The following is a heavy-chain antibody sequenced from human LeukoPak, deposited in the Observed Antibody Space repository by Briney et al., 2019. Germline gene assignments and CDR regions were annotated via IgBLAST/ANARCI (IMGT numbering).Heavy chain of an antibody. Sequence: GASVKVSCKASGGTFSSYAISWVRQAPGQGLEWMGGIIPIFGTANYAQKFQGRVTMTTDTSTSTAYMELRSLGFDDTAVYYCARGKRRGRTWGSSTSCYFDYWGQGTLVTVSS. J-gene: IGHJ4*02. CDR1: GGTFSSYA. V-gene: IGHV1-69*05. D-gene: IGHD2-2*01. CDR3: ARGKRRGRTWGSSTSCYFDY. CDR2: IIPIFGTA.